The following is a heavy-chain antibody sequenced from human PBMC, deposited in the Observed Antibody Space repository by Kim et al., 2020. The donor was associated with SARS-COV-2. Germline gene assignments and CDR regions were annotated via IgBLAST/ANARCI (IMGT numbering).Heavy chain of an antibody. V-gene: IGHV4-39*01. Sequence: SETLSLTCTVSGGSISSSSYYWGWIRQPPGKGLEWIGSIYYSGSTYYNPSLKSRVTISVDTSKNQFSLKLSSVTAADTAVYYCASTPLDYGDYNLMDVWGQGTTVTVSS. CDR1: GGSISSSSYY. D-gene: IGHD4-17*01. J-gene: IGHJ6*02. CDR3: ASTPLDYGDYNLMDV. CDR2: IYYSGST.